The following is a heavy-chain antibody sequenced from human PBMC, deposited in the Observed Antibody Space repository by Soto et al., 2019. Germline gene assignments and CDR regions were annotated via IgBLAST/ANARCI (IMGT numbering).Heavy chain of an antibody. V-gene: IGHV2-5*02. Sequence: SGPTLVNPTQTLTLTCTFSGFSLSTSGVGVGWIRQPPGKALEWLALIYWDDDKRYSPSLKSRLTNTKDTSKNQVVLTMTNMDPVDTATYYCAHSSIEDIVVVPAADSLTDFDYWGQGTLVTVSS. CDR1: GFSLSTSGVG. D-gene: IGHD2-2*01. CDR3: AHSSIEDIVVVPAADSLTDFDY. J-gene: IGHJ4*02. CDR2: IYWDDDK.